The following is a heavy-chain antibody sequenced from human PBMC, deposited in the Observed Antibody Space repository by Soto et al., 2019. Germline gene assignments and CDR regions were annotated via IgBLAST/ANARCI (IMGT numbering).Heavy chain of an antibody. D-gene: IGHD6-13*01. V-gene: IGHV1-46*01. CDR1: GYTFTNYY. CDR2: INPSGGST. J-gene: IGHJ6*02. Sequence: QVQLVQSGAEVKKPGASVMVSCKASGYTFTNYYMHWVRQAPGQGLEWMGIINPSGGSTSYAQKFQGRVSKTRDTHTSTVYMELSRLRYEDTAVYFCARGWRADPDISSSPYAMDVWGQGTTGTVSS. CDR3: ARGWRADPDISSSPYAMDV.